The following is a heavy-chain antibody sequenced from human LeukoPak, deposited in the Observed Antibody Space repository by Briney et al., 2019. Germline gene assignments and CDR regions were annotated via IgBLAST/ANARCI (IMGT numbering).Heavy chain of an antibody. CDR2: ISSSGSAI. V-gene: IGHV3-11*04. J-gene: IGHJ4*02. D-gene: IGHD3-16*02. Sequence: GGSLRLSCAASRFTFSDYYMSWIRQAPGKGLEWVSYISSSGSAIYYADSVKGRFTISRDNAKNSLYLQMNSLRAEDTAVYYCARDFDYDYVWGSYRPFDYWGQGTLVTVSS. CDR1: RFTFSDYY. CDR3: ARDFDYDYVWGSYRPFDY.